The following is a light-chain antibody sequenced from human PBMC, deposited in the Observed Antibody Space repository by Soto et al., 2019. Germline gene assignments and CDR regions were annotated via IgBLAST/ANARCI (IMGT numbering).Light chain of an antibody. J-gene: IGKJ5*01. CDR3: QQYNNLPPIT. V-gene: IGKV3-15*01. CDR1: QSVSTN. CDR2: GAS. Sequence: EIVMTQSPATLSVSPGERATLSCRASQSVSTNLAWYQQRPGQGPRLLIYGASTRATGIPARFSGSGSGTDFTLTISSLQSEDFAVYYCQQYNNLPPITFGQGTRLEIK.